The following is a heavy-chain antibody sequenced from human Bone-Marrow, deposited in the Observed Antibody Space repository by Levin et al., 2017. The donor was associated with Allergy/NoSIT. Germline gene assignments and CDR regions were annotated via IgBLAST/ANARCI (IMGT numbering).Heavy chain of an antibody. CDR2: ISGLSETT. V-gene: IGHV3-23*01. J-gene: IGHJ4*02. CDR1: GFTFNSYA. Sequence: GGSLRLSCAASGFTFNSYAMSWVRQAPGKGLEWVSSISGLSETTHFADSVKGRCTISRDNSKNTVYLQMNSLRVEDTAIYYCAKDLRAGAASWDLDSWGQGTLVTVSS. CDR3: AKDLRAGAASWDLDS. D-gene: IGHD1-26*01.